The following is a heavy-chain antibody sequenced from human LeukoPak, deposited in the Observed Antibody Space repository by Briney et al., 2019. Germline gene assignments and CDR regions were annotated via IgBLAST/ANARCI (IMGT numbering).Heavy chain of an antibody. D-gene: IGHD6-19*01. J-gene: IGHJ5*02. CDR2: IIPIFGTA. CDR3: ARVASLIAVAGYNWFDP. V-gene: IGHV1-69*13. CDR1: GGTFSSYA. Sequence: SVKVSFQSSGGTFSSYAFRWVRPAPGQGLEWMGGIIPIFGTANYAQKFQGRVTITADESTSTAYMELSSLRSEDTAVYYCARVASLIAVAGYNWFDPWGQGTLVTVSS.